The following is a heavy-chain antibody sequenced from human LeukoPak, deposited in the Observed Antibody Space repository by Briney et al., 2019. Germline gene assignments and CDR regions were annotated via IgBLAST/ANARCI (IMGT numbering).Heavy chain of an antibody. CDR3: ASLNSYSGYDY. D-gene: IGHD5-12*01. Sequence: GGSLRLSCAASGFTVSSNYMSWVRQAPGKGLEWVSVIYSGGSTYYADSVKGRFTISRDNSKSTLYLQMNSLRAEDTAVYYCASLNSYSGYDYWGQGTLVTVSS. J-gene: IGHJ4*02. CDR2: IYSGGST. V-gene: IGHV3-66*01. CDR1: GFTVSSNY.